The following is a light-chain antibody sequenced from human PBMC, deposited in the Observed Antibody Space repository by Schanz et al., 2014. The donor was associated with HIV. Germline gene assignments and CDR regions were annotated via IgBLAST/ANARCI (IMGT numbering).Light chain of an antibody. CDR2: DVT. V-gene: IGLV2-14*01. Sequence: QSVLTQPPSASGSPGQSVTISCTGTSSDVGGYNYVSWYQQHPGKAPKLMIYDVTNRPSGVSNRFSGSKSGNTASLTISGLRAEDEADYFCSSYTSSSALEVFGGGTKLTVL. J-gene: IGLJ3*02. CDR3: SSYTSSSALEV. CDR1: SSDVGGYNY.